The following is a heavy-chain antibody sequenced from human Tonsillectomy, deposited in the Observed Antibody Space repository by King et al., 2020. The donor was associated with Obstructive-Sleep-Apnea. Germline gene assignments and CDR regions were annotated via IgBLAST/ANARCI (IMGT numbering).Heavy chain of an antibody. J-gene: IGHJ5*02. CDR1: GGSFSDYY. CDR2: INHSGST. CDR3: ARGSGAAAVNWFDP. V-gene: IGHV4-34*01. D-gene: IGHD6-13*01. Sequence: VQLQQWGAGLLKPSETLSLTCAVFGGSFSDYYWSWIRQPPGKGLEWIGEINHSGSTNYNPSLKSRVTTSVDTSKNQFSLELRSVTAADTAVYYCARGSGAAAVNWFDPWGQGTLVTVSS.